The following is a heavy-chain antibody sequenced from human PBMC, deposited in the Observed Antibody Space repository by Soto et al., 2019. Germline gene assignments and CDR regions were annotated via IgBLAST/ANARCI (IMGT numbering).Heavy chain of an antibody. V-gene: IGHV4-39*01. D-gene: IGHD3-9*01. CDR3: ARRPYYYDSPGPPR. CDR2: IYYRGRT. Sequence: PSETLSLTCTVSGGSISSSSYYWDWIRQPPGKGLEWIGSIYYRGRTYYNPSLQSRVTISVDTSKNQFSLNLSSVTAADTAVYYCARRPYYYDSPGPPRWGQGMLVTVSS. CDR1: GGSISSSSYY. J-gene: IGHJ4*02.